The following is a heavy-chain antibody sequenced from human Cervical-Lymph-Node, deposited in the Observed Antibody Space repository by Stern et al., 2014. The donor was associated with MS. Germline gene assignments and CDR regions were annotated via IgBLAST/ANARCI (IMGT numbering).Heavy chain of an antibody. J-gene: IGHJ4*02. D-gene: IGHD6-19*01. V-gene: IGHV3-33*01. CDR1: GFTFSNYA. CDR3: ARGRYSSGWYLHGY. CDR2: IWHDGGDK. Sequence: VQLVESGGGVVQPGRSLRLSCTASGFTFSNYAMHWVRQAPGKGLEWVAVIWHDGGDKYYADFVKVRFTIFRDNSKNSVYLQMNNLKREDTAVYYCARGRYSSGWYLHGYWGQGTLVTVSS.